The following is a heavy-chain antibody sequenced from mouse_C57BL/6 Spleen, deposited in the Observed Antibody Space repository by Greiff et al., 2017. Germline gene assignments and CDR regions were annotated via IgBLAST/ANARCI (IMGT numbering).Heavy chain of an antibody. J-gene: IGHJ4*01. D-gene: IGHD1-1*01. CDR2: LYPGVGNT. CDR1: GYAFSSSW. V-gene: IGHV1-82*01. CDR3: ARDYSNSYFAMDY. Sequence: VHLVESGPELVKPGASVKISCKASGYAFSSSWMNWVKQRPGKGLEWIGRLYPGVGNTNYNGKFKGKATLTADKSSSTAYMQLSSLASEDSAVYFCARDYSNSYFAMDYWGQGTSVTVSS.